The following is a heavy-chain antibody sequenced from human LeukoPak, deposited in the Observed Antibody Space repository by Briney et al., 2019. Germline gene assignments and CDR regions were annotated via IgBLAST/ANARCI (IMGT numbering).Heavy chain of an antibody. Sequence: GGSLRLSCAASGFTFSNSYMSWVRQAPGKGLEGVSLIYPSGNIYSADAVKGRFTISRDNSKNTLFLQMNSLRAEDTAIYYCGRTFVSGDGYKVGYFDYWGQGTLVTVSS. D-gene: IGHD5-24*01. J-gene: IGHJ4*02. CDR3: GRTFVSGDGYKVGYFDY. V-gene: IGHV3-53*01. CDR2: IYPSGNI. CDR1: GFTFSNSY.